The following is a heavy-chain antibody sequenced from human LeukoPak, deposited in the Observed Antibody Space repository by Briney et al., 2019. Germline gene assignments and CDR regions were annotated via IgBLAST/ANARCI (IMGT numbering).Heavy chain of an antibody. CDR2: INHSGST. Sequence: SETLSLTCAVYGGSFSGYYWSWIRQPPGKGLEWIGEINHSGSTNYNPSLKSRVTISVDTSKNQFSLKLSTVTAADTAVYYCARGRYDFWSEYRYTELDYWGQGTLVTVSS. D-gene: IGHD3-3*01. V-gene: IGHV4-34*01. J-gene: IGHJ4*02. CDR3: ARGRYDFWSEYRYTELDY. CDR1: GGSFSGYY.